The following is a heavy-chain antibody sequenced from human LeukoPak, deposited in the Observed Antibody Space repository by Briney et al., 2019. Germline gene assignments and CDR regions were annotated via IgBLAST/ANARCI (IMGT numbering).Heavy chain of an antibody. CDR3: ATEHTDYYDSSGYPYYFDY. CDR2: FDPEDGET. Sequence: ASVKVSCKVSGYTLTELSMHWVRQAPGEGLEWMGGFDPEDGETIYAQKFQGRVTMTEDTSTDTAYMELSSLRSEDTAVYYCATEHTDYYDSSGYPYYFDYWGQGTLVTVSS. J-gene: IGHJ4*02. D-gene: IGHD3-22*01. CDR1: GYTLTELS. V-gene: IGHV1-24*01.